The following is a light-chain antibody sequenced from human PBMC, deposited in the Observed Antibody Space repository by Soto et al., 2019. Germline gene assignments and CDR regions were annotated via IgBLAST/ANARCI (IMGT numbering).Light chain of an antibody. CDR2: AAS. V-gene: IGKV1-39*01. CDR3: QQTYSSPLT. J-gene: IGKJ4*01. Sequence: DIQMTQSPTSLSASIEERVSITCRASQTINNYLNWYQQKKGKAPRLLIYAASSLQSGVPSRFSGSASGADFTLTISSLQPEDYATYYCQQTYSSPLTFGGGTKVDIK. CDR1: QTINNY.